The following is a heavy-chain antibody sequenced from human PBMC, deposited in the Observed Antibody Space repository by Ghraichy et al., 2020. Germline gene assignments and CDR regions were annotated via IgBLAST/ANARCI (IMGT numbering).Heavy chain of an antibody. Sequence: GGSLRLSCAASGFPFSNYAMTWVRQAPGKGLEWVAGISGNGGTTYNASPVRGRFTISRDNTKNTLYLQMNSLRAEDTAVYYCAKSAGGYCTGGSCFKFDSWGQGTLVTVSS. J-gene: IGHJ4*02. V-gene: IGHV3-23*01. D-gene: IGHD2-15*01. CDR2: ISGNGGTT. CDR3: AKSAGGYCTGGSCFKFDS. CDR1: GFPFSNYA.